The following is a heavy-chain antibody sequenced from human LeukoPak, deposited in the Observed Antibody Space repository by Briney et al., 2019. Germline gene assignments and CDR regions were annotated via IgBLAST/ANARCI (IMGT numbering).Heavy chain of an antibody. CDR1: GFTFSSYW. D-gene: IGHD1-26*01. V-gene: IGHV3-7*01. J-gene: IGHJ4*02. CDR3: ARVQWELRGVGSYFEY. CDR2: IKQDGSEK. Sequence: GGSLRLSCVVPGFTFSSYWMSWVRQAPGKGLEWVANIKQDGSEKYYVDSVKGRFTMSRDNAKNSLYLQMNSLRAEDTAVYYCARVQWELRGVGSYFEYWGQGALVTVSS.